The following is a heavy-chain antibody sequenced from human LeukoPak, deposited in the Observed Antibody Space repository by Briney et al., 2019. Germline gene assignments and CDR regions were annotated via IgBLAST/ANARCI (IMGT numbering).Heavy chain of an antibody. V-gene: IGHV3-30*02. Sequence: GGSLRLSCAASGFTFSSYGMHWVRQAPGKGLEWVAFIRYDGSNKYYADSVKGRFTISRDNSKNTLYLQMNSLRAEDTAVYYCAKDIGDIVVVVAATGYYYGMDVWGQGTTVTVSS. CDR2: IRYDGSNK. CDR1: GFTFSSYG. D-gene: IGHD2-15*01. J-gene: IGHJ6*02. CDR3: AKDIGDIVVVVAATGYYYGMDV.